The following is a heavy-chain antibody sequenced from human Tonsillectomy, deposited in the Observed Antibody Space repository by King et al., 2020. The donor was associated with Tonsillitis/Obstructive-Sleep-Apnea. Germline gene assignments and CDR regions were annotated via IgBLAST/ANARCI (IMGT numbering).Heavy chain of an antibody. Sequence: QLVQSGAEVKKPGASVKVSCKASGYTFSSYAMHWVRQAPGQRLEWMGWINAGNGNTKYSQKFQGRVTFTRDTSASTAYMELSSLRSEDTAVYYCARALGYCTSTSCYLDYYYYYMDVWGKGTTVTVSS. CDR2: INAGNGNT. CDR3: ARALGYCTSTSCYLDYYYYYMDV. J-gene: IGHJ6*03. D-gene: IGHD2-2*01. V-gene: IGHV1-3*01. CDR1: GYTFSSYA.